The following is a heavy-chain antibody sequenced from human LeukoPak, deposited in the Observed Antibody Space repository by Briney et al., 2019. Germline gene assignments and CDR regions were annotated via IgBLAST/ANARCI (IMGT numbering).Heavy chain of an antibody. D-gene: IGHD4-23*01. V-gene: IGHV4-61*02. CDR1: GGSISSGSHY. CDR2: IYTSGST. Sequence: SQTLSLTCTVSGGSISSGSHYWSWIRQPAGKGLEWIGRIYTSGSTNYNPSLKSRLTISVDTSKNQFSLKVRSVTAADTAVFYCASHSGGNSEVFDYWGQGTLVTVSS. J-gene: IGHJ4*02. CDR3: ASHSGGNSEVFDY.